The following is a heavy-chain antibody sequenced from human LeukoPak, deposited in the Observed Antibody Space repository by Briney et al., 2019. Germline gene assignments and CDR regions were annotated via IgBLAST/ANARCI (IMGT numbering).Heavy chain of an antibody. CDR3: ATSRSFDH. CDR2: ISSTGNTI. Sequence: PGGSLRLSCAASGFTFRDYYINWIRQAPGKGLEWVSYISSTGNTIYYADSVKGRFTFSRDNAKNSLYLQMNSLRAEDTAVYYCATSRSFDHWGQGTLVTVSS. V-gene: IGHV3-11*04. J-gene: IGHJ4*02. CDR1: GFTFRDYY.